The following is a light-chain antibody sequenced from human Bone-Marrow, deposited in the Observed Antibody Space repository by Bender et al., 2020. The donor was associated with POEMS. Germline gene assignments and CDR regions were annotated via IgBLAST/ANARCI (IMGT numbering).Light chain of an antibody. J-gene: IGLJ2*01. V-gene: IGLV2-14*01. CDR2: DVD. CDR3: SSYTTTTLV. Sequence: QSALTQPASVSGSPGQSITISCTGTSSDVGAYKYVSWYQQQPGKAPKLIIYDVDTRPSGISNRFSGSKSGNTASLTISGLQAEDEADYYCSSYTTTTLVFGGGTKLTVL. CDR1: SSDVGAYKY.